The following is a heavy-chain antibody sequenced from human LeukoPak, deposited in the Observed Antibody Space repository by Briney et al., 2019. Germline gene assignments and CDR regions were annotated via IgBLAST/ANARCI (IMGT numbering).Heavy chain of an antibody. V-gene: IGHV4-34*01. Sequence: SETLSLTCAVYGGSFSGYYWSWIRQPPGKGLEWIGEINHSGSTNYNPSLKSRVTISVDTSKNQFSLKLSSVTAADTAVYYCARGSGYHYYYYYMDVWGKGTTVTVSS. CDR2: INHSGST. D-gene: IGHD5-12*01. CDR3: ARGSGYHYYYYYMDV. CDR1: GGSFSGYY. J-gene: IGHJ6*03.